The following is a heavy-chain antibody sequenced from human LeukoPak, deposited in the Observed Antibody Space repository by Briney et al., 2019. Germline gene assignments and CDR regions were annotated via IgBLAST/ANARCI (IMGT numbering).Heavy chain of an antibody. Sequence: GGSLRLSCAASGFTFRNYAMSWARQAPGKGLEWVSSISGSGDSTYYADSVKGRFTISRDSSKNTLFLQMSTLRVDDTAVYHCAKGSGTSAYRSTYYYGMDVWGQGTTVIVSS. CDR3: AKGSGTSAYRSTYYYGMDV. CDR2: ISGSGDST. D-gene: IGHD3-16*02. J-gene: IGHJ6*02. CDR1: GFTFRNYA. V-gene: IGHV3-23*01.